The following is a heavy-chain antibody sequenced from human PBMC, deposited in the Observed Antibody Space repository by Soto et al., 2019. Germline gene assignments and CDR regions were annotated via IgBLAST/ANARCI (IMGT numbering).Heavy chain of an antibody. CDR1: GFTFSNYG. V-gene: IGHV3-30*18. CDR2: ISYHGSDK. Sequence: QVQLVESGGGVVQPGRSLRLSCAASGFTFSNYGMHWVRQAPGKGLEWVAVISYHGSDKYYADSVKGRFTISRDNSKNTRYLQMHTLRAEDTAVYYCAKDHLTTTVTTVGYRGQGTLVTVSS. CDR3: AKDHLTTTVTTVGY. J-gene: IGHJ4*02. D-gene: IGHD4-17*01.